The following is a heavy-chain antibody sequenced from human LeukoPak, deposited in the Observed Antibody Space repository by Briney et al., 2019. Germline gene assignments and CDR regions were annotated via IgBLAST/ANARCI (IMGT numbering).Heavy chain of an antibody. CDR2: INPNSGGT. D-gene: IGHD3-16*02. CDR3: ARGPRAGMITFGGVIAYFDY. J-gene: IGHJ4*02. Sequence: ASVKVSCKASGYTFTGYYMHWVRQAPGQGLEWMGWINPNSGGTNYAQKFQGRVTMTRDTSISTAYMELSGLRSDDTAVYYCARGPRAGMITFGGVIAYFDYWGQGTLVTVSS. CDR1: GYTFTGYY. V-gene: IGHV1-2*02.